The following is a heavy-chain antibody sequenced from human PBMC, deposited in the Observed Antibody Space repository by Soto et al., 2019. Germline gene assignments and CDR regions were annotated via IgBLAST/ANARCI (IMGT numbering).Heavy chain of an antibody. J-gene: IGHJ6*02. D-gene: IGHD5-18*01. V-gene: IGHV1-69*01. CDR1: GGIFTNNA. CDR2: VIPLFDTA. CDR3: ATGGHNDGYNFYLGMDV. Sequence: QVQVVQSGAEVKKPGSSVKVSCKVSGGIFTNNAISWVRQAPGQGREWLGGVIPLFDTAYYAQIFRGRLRISAAGATTTAYIELRGLTSADPAVYFCATGGHNDGYNFYLGMDVCGQGTTVTVS.